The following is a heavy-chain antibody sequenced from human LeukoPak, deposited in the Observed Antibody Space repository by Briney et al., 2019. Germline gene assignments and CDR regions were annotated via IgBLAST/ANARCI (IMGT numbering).Heavy chain of an antibody. V-gene: IGHV3-11*06. J-gene: IGHJ4*02. CDR3: AKDGGSGILY. CDR2: ISSSSSYI. CDR1: GFTFSDYY. Sequence: GGSLRLSCAASGFTFSDYYMSWIRQAPGKGLEWVSSISSSSSYIYYADSVKGRFTISRDNAKNSLYQQMNSLRAEDTAIYYCAKDGGSGILYWGQGTLVTVSS. D-gene: IGHD3-10*01.